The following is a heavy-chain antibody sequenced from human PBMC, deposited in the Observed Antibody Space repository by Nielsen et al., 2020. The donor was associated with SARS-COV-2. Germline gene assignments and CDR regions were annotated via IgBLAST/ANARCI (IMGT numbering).Heavy chain of an antibody. CDR2: INPSGGST. J-gene: IGHJ4*02. D-gene: IGHD2-2*01. V-gene: IGHV1-46*01. CDR3: ARGDIVVVPAAPSTE. Sequence: ASVKVSCNASGYTFTSYYMHWVRQAPGQGLEWMGIINPSGGSTSYAQKFQGRVTMTRDTSTSTVYMELSSLRSEDTAVYYCARGDIVVVPAAPSTEWGQGTLVTVSS. CDR1: GYTFTSYY.